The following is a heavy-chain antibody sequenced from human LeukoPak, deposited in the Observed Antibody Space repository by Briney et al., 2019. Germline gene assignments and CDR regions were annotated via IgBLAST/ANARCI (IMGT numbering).Heavy chain of an antibody. CDR3: AKRQGSSASCYDY. D-gene: IGHD2-2*01. Sequence: GGSLRLSCAASGFTFSSYAMSWVRQAPGKGLEWVSAISGSGGSTYYADSLKGRFTISRDNAKNSLYLQMNNLRAEDTAIYYCAKRQGSSASCYDYWGQGTLVTVSS. V-gene: IGHV3-23*01. J-gene: IGHJ4*02. CDR2: ISGSGGST. CDR1: GFTFSSYA.